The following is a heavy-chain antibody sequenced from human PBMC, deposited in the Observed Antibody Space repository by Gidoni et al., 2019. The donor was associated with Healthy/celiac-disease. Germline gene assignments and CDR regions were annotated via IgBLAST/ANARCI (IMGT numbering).Heavy chain of an antibody. J-gene: IGHJ6*02. CDR1: GFTFSSYA. D-gene: IGHD5-12*01. CDR2: ISSNGGST. Sequence: EVQLVESGGGLVQPGGSLRLSCSASGFTFSSYAMHWVRQAPGKGLEYVSAISSNGGSTYYADSVKGRFTISRDNSKNTLYLQMSSLRAEDTAVYYGVRSVMVAESYYYGMDVWGQGTTVTVSS. CDR3: VRSVMVAESYYYGMDV. V-gene: IGHV3-64D*06.